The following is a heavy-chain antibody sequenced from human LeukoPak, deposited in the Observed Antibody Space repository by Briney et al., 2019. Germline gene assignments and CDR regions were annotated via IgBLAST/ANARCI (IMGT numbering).Heavy chain of an antibody. J-gene: IGHJ5*02. CDR2: INPNSGGT. CDR1: GYTFTGYY. V-gene: IGHV1-2*02. Sequence: VASVKVSCKASGYTFTGYYMHWVRQAPGQGLEWMEWINPNSGGTNYAQKFQGRVTMTRDTSISTAYMELSRLRSDDTAVYYCARDSDSSSWYPGINWFDPWGQGTLVTVSS. D-gene: IGHD6-13*01. CDR3: ARDSDSSSWYPGINWFDP.